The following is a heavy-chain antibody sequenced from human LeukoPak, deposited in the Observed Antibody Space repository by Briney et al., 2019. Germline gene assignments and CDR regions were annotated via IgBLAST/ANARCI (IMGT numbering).Heavy chain of an antibody. CDR3: ARGVYIAAAQYGY. D-gene: IGHD6-13*01. J-gene: IGHJ4*02. V-gene: IGHV4-59*01. Sequence: SETLSLTCTVSGGSISNYYWSWIRQPPGKGLEWIGYIYYSGTTNYNPSLKSRVTISVDTSKNQFSLKLNSVTAADTAVYYCARGVYIAAAQYGYGGQGTLVTVSS. CDR2: IYYSGTT. CDR1: GGSISNYY.